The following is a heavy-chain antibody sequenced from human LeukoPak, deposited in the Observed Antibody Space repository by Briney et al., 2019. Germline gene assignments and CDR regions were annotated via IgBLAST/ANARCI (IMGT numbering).Heavy chain of an antibody. D-gene: IGHD3-10*01. V-gene: IGHV3-23*01. Sequence: GGSLRLSCAASGFTFSSSAMTWVRQAPGKGLEWVSAISDNGYDTFYADSVKGRFTISRDNSKDTLYLQMNDLRPDDTAIYYCAKRNTMVRGGPCFDYWGQGLLVTVSS. J-gene: IGHJ4*02. CDR3: AKRNTMVRGGPCFDY. CDR2: ISDNGYDT. CDR1: GFTFSSSA.